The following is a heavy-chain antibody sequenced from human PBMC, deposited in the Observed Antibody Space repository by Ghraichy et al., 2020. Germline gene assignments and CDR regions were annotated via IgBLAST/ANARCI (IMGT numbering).Heavy chain of an antibody. V-gene: IGHV3-23*01. D-gene: IGHD4-11*01. CDR1: GYTFTRYA. Sequence: GGSLRLSCAASGYTFTRYAMSWVRQAPGKGLEWVSGISGGGGSTYYADSVKGRFTISRDNSKNTLYLQMNSLRAEDTAIYYCAKDPMNTVPYYFDYWGQGSLVTVSS. CDR3: AKDPMNTVPYYFDY. J-gene: IGHJ4*02. CDR2: ISGGGGST.